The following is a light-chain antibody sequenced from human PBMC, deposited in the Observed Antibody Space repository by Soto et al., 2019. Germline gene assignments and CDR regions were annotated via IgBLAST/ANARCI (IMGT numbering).Light chain of an antibody. CDR1: QSVSSNY. J-gene: IGKJ1*01. CDR2: GAS. V-gene: IGKV3-20*01. CDR3: QQYVSSPRWT. Sequence: EIVLTQSPGTLSLSPGERATLSCRASQSVSSNYLAWYQQKPGQAPRLLIYGASSMATGIPDRFSGSGSGTDVTLTISRLEPEDFAVYYCQQYVSSPRWTFGQGTKVEIK.